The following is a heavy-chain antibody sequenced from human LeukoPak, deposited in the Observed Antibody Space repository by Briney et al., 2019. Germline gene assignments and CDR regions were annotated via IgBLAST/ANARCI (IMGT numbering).Heavy chain of an antibody. Sequence: GGSLRLSCAASGFTFSTYAMHWVRQAPGKGLEWVAVISYDGNNEYYADSVKGRFTISRDNSKNTLYLQMNSLRAEDVAVYYCARGYCSSTTCPPFDYWGQGTLVTVSS. V-gene: IGHV3-30*04. J-gene: IGHJ4*02. CDR1: GFTFSTYA. CDR2: ISYDGNNE. D-gene: IGHD2-2*01. CDR3: ARGYCSSTTCPPFDY.